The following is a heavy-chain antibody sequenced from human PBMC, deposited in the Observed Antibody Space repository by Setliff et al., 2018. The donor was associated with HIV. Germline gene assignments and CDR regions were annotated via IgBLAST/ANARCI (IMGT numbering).Heavy chain of an antibody. Sequence: SETLSLTCAVYGGSFSGYYWSWIRQPPGKGLEWIGYIYYSGITTYNPSLKSRVTISIDTSKNQFSLRLHSVTAADTAVYYCARDPPGYGDSNDYWGQGTLVTVSS. J-gene: IGHJ4*02. CDR1: GGSFSGYY. CDR3: ARDPPGYGDSNDY. V-gene: IGHV4-34*11. D-gene: IGHD4-17*01. CDR2: IYYSGIT.